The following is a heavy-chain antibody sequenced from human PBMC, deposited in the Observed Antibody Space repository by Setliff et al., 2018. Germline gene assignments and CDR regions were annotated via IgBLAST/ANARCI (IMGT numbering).Heavy chain of an antibody. CDR3: ANHNPARWAVYTTPIDS. V-gene: IGHV3-23*01. CDR1: GFTFSTYS. J-gene: IGHJ4*02. D-gene: IGHD6-19*01. CDR2: ISGDSVSI. Sequence: GGSLRLSCAASGFTFSTYSMSWARQAPGKGLEWVSAISGDSVSIYYADSVRGRFTISRDNSKNTLYLQMNNLRDEDTAVYYCANHNPARWAVYTTPIDSWGQGTLVTVS.